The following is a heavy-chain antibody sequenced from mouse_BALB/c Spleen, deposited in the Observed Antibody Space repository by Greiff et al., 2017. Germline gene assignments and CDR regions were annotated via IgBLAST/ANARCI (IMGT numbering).Heavy chain of an antibody. D-gene: IGHD2-3*01. CDR1: GYTFTSYN. Sequence: QVQLQQPGAELVKPGASVKMSCKASGYTFTSYNMHWVKQTPGQGLEWIGAIYPGNGDTSYNQKFKGKATLTADKSSSTAYMQLSSLTSEDSAVYYCARSYDGYYDWYFDVWGAGTTVTVSS. V-gene: IGHV1-12*01. J-gene: IGHJ1*01. CDR2: IYPGNGDT. CDR3: ARSYDGYYDWYFDV.